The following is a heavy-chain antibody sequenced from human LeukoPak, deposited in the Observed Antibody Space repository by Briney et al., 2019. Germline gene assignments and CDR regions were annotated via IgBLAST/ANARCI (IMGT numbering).Heavy chain of an antibody. Sequence: GSQTLSCAPSGLTFASYSMNCVRQAPGEGVEWVSSISGESTYIYNARSGRGRFPISTDNAQASLYLQMISLRADDTAVYYCARVSGRLERQSDLDYWGQGTLVIVSS. CDR3: ARVSGRLERQSDLDY. V-gene: IGHV3-21*01. D-gene: IGHD1-1*01. J-gene: IGHJ4*02. CDR1: GLTFASYS. CDR2: ISGESTYI.